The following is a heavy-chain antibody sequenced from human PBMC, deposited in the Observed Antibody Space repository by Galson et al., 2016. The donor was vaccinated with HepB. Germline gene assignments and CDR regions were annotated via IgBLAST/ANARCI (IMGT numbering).Heavy chain of an antibody. CDR2: ISYDGSNK. Sequence: SLRLSCAASGFTFSSYAMHWVRQAPGKGLEWVAVISYDGSNKYYADSVKGRFTISRDNSKNTLHLQMNSLRAEDTAVYYCARARGYSGYDLGYWGQGTLVTGSS. CDR1: GFTFSSYA. V-gene: IGHV3-30-3*01. D-gene: IGHD5-12*01. CDR3: ARARGYSGYDLGY. J-gene: IGHJ4*02.